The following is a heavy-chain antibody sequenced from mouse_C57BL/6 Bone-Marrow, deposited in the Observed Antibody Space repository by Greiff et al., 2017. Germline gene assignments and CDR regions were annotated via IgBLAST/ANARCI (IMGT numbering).Heavy chain of an antibody. CDR1: GFTFSDYY. Sequence: EVNVVESGGGLVQPGGSLKLSCAASGFTFSDYYMYWVRQTPEKRLEWVAYISNGGGSTYYPDTVKGRFTISRDNAKNTLYLQMSRLKSEDTAMYYCARRSYYSNYHYAMDYWGQGTSVTVSS. CDR3: ARRSYYSNYHYAMDY. D-gene: IGHD2-5*01. CDR2: ISNGGGST. V-gene: IGHV5-12*01. J-gene: IGHJ4*01.